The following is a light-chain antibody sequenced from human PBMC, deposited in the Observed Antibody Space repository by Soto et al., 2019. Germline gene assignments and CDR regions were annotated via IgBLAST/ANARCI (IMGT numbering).Light chain of an antibody. CDR3: QKYNRTPRT. Sequence: DFQMTQSPSSLSASVGDRVTITCRASQDISDHLAWYQHKPGKVPKLLIYEASTLQSGVISRFSGGGSGTDFTLTISSLQPEDVATYYCQKYNRTPRTFGQGTKVELK. CDR1: QDISDH. CDR2: EAS. V-gene: IGKV1-27*01. J-gene: IGKJ1*01.